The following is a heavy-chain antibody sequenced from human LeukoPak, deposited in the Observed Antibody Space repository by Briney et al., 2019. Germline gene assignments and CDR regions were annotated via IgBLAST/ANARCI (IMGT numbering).Heavy chain of an antibody. CDR1: GFTFSSYS. D-gene: IGHD3-22*01. Sequence: PGGSLRLSCAASGFTFSSYSMNWVRQAPGKGLEWVSSISSSSSYIYYADSVKGRFTISRDNAKNSLYLQMNSLRAEDTAVYYCAGGYYDSSGYSTPCAFDIWGQGTMVTVSS. V-gene: IGHV3-21*01. J-gene: IGHJ3*02. CDR3: AGGYYDSSGYSTPCAFDI. CDR2: ISSSSSYI.